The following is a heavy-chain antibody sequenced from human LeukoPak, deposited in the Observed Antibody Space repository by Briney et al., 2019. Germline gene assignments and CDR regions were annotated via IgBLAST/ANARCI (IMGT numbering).Heavy chain of an antibody. Sequence: GKSLKISCKGSGYSFTSYWIAWVRQMPGKGLEWMGTIYPSDSDTRYSPSFQGQVTISADKSISTAYLQWSSLEASDTGIYYCARHYYGSGSSGQNDFWGQGTLVTVSS. CDR2: IYPSDSDT. D-gene: IGHD3-10*01. CDR3: ARHYYGSGSSGQNDF. V-gene: IGHV5-51*01. CDR1: GYSFTSYW. J-gene: IGHJ4*02.